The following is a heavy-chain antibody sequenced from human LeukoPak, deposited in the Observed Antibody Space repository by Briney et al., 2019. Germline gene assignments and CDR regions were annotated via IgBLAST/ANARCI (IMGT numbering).Heavy chain of an antibody. CDR3: ARDLGRGDYYDSSGYYPA. V-gene: IGHV1-2*02. J-gene: IGHJ5*02. D-gene: IGHD3-22*01. CDR1: GYTFTGYY. Sequence: ASVKVSCKASGYTFTGYYMHWVRQAPGQGLEWMGWINPNSGGTNYAQKFQGRVTMTRDTSISTAYMELSRLRSDDTAVYYCARDLGRGDYYDSSGYYPAWGQGTLVTVSS. CDR2: INPNSGGT.